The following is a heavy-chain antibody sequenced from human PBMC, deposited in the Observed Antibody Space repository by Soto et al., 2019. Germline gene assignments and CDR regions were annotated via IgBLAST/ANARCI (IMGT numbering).Heavy chain of an antibody. CDR2: INHSGST. D-gene: IGHD3-10*01. CDR1: GGSFSGYY. Sequence: PSETLSLTCAVYGGSFSGYYWSWIRQPPGKGLEWIGEINHSGSTNYNPSLKSRVTISVDTSKNQFPLKLSSVTAADTAVYYCARAGSGSYYPSFDYWGQGTLVTVSS. J-gene: IGHJ4*02. V-gene: IGHV4-34*01. CDR3: ARAGSGSYYPSFDY.